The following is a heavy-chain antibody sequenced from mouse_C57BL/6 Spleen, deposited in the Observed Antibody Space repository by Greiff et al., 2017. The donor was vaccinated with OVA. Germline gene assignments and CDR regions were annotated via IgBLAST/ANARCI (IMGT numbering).Heavy chain of an antibody. Sequence: EVKVEESGGGLVKPGGSLKLSCAASGFTFSDYGMHWVRQAPEKGLEWVAYISSGSSTIYYADTVKGRFTISRDNAKNTLFLQMTSLRSEDTAMYYCASYYYGSEGFAYWGQGTLVTVSA. CDR3: ASYYYGSEGFAY. CDR1: GFTFSDYG. D-gene: IGHD1-1*01. V-gene: IGHV5-17*01. CDR2: ISSGSSTI. J-gene: IGHJ3*01.